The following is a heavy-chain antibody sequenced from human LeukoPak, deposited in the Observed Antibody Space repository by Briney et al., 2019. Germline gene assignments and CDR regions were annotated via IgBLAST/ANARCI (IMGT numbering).Heavy chain of an antibody. V-gene: IGHV3-48*04. D-gene: IGHD5-18*01. J-gene: IGHJ4*02. CDR2: ISSTSSAI. CDR3: ARDHRWLNY. Sequence: AGGSLRLSCAASGFTFRSYTMNWVRQAPGKGLEWISYISSTSSAIYYADSVKGRFTISRDNAKSSLYLQMNSLRAEDTAVYYCARDHRWLNYWGQGTLVTVSS. CDR1: GFTFRSYT.